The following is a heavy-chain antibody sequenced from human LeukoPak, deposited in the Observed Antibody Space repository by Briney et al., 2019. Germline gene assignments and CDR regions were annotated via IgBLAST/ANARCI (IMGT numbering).Heavy chain of an antibody. Sequence: GGSLRLSCAASGFTFSSYTMSWVRQAPGKGLEWVSYADSVKGRFTVSRDNSTNTLYLQMNSLRAEDTAVYYCAKDGGLWVSAHWGDSWGRGTLVTVSS. D-gene: IGHD7-27*01. J-gene: IGHJ4*02. V-gene: IGHV3-23*01. CDR1: GFTFSSYT. CDR3: AKDGGLWVSAHWGDS.